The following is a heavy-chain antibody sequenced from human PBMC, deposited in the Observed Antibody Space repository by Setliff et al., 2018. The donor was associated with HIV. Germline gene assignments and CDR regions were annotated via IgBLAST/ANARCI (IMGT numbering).Heavy chain of an antibody. CDR3: AILGYSSGFG. Sequence: AGGSLRLSCAASGFTFSNYAMSWVRQAPGKGLEWVSSITDSGDKTYYADSVKGRFTISRDNAKNSLYLQMNSLRAEDTAVYYCAILGYSSGFGWGQGTLVTVSS. CDR1: GFTFSNYA. V-gene: IGHV3-21*01. J-gene: IGHJ4*02. CDR2: ITDSGDKT. D-gene: IGHD6-19*01.